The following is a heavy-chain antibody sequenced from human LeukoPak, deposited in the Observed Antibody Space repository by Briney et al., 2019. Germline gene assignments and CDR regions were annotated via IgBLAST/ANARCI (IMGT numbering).Heavy chain of an antibody. CDR2: INHSGST. J-gene: IGHJ6*03. V-gene: IGHV4-34*01. D-gene: IGHD2-15*01. CDR3: AKKRGYCSGGSCYGGYYYYYMDV. CDR1: GGSFSGYY. Sequence: PSETLSLTCAVYGGSFSGYYWSWIRQPPGKGLEWIGEINHSGSTSYNPSLKSRVTISVDTSKNQFSLKLSSVTAADTAVYYCAKKRGYCSGGSCYGGYYYYYMDVWGKGTTVTVSS.